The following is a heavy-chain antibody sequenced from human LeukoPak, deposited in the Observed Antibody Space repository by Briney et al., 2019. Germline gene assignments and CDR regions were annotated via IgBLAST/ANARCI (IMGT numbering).Heavy chain of an antibody. J-gene: IGHJ4*02. D-gene: IGHD5-18*01. CDR3: ATHRGYSYGTAEDFDY. CDR2: IKQDGSEK. CDR1: GFTFSHYW. V-gene: IGHV3-7*01. Sequence: GGSLRLSCAAPGFTFSHYWMSWDREAPGKGLEWVANIKQDGSEKYYVDSVKGRFTISRDNAKNSLYLQMNSLRAEDTALYYCATHRGYSYGTAEDFDYWGQGTLVTVSS.